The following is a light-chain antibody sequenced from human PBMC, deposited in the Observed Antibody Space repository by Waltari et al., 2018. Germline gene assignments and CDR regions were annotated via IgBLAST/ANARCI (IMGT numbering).Light chain of an antibody. CDR2: GTS. Sequence: EIVLAQSPATLSLSPGERATLSCRASQSVSSTLAWYQQKPGQAPRLLIYGTSNRVTGIPDRFSGRGSGTDFTLTISSLEPDDFAVYYCQQYSNWPRTFGQGTKVEIK. V-gene: IGKV3-11*01. CDR1: QSVSST. J-gene: IGKJ1*01. CDR3: QQYSNWPRT.